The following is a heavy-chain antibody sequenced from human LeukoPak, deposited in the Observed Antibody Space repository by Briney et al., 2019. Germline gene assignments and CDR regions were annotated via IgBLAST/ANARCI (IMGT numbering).Heavy chain of an antibody. CDR1: GYTFTSYY. CDR2: INPSGGST. V-gene: IGHV1-46*01. D-gene: IGHD3-3*01. Sequence: ASVKVSCKASGYTFTSYYMHWVRQAPGQGLEWMGIINPSGGSTSYAQKFQGRVTMARDTSTSTVYMELSSLRSEDTAVYYCARDPNYDFRSGYYSDGGYYYYGMDVWGQGTTVTVSS. J-gene: IGHJ6*02. CDR3: ARDPNYDFRSGYYSDGGYYYYGMDV.